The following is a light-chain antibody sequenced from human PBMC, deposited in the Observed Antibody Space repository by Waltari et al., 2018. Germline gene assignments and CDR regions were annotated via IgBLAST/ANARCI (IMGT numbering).Light chain of an antibody. J-gene: IGLJ2*01. CDR1: SSHIGGQN. Sequence: QSVLTQPPSASGTPGQRVTIFCSGSSSHIGGQNVNWFQPFPGTAPKLLISSSIQRPSGVPDRFSGSKSGTSASLAINGLQSDDEADYYCAAWDRSLRIVVFGGGTKLTVL. V-gene: IGLV1-44*01. CDR2: SSI. CDR3: AAWDRSLRIVV.